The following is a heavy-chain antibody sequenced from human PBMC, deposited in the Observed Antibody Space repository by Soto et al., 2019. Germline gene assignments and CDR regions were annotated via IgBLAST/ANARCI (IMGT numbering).Heavy chain of an antibody. CDR3: AHSGPEGFAGSFDY. CDR1: GFSLSTSGVG. D-gene: IGHD3-16*01. V-gene: IGHV2-5*02. Sequence: GPTLVNPTQTLTLTCTFSGFSLSTSGVGVGWIRQPPVKALEWLALIYWDDDKRYSPSLRSRITITKDTSKNQVVLTMTNMDPVDTATYYCAHSGPEGFAGSFDYWGQGTLVTVSS. J-gene: IGHJ4*02. CDR2: IYWDDDK.